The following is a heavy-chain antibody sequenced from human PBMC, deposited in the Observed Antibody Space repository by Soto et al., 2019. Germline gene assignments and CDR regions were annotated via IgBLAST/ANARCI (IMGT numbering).Heavy chain of an antibody. CDR2: INPNSGDT. CDR3: ARGSRIAVAGNPFSDY. Sequence: ASVKVSCKASGYTFTSYAMHWVRQAPGQRLEWMGWINPNSGDTKYAQKFQGWVTMTRDTSISTGYMELSRLTFDDTAVYYCARGSRIAVAGNPFSDYWGQGTLVTVSS. CDR1: GYTFTSYA. D-gene: IGHD6-19*01. V-gene: IGHV1-2*04. J-gene: IGHJ4*02.